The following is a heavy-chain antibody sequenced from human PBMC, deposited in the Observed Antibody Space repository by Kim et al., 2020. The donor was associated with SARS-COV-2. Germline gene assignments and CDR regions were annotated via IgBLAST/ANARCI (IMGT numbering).Heavy chain of an antibody. CDR1: GFTFSGYA. J-gene: IGHJ4*02. V-gene: IGHV3-30-3*01. D-gene: IGHD6-19*01. Sequence: GGSLRLSCAASGFTFSGYAMHWVRQAPGKGRLWVAVISGDGGDKYYADSVKGRFTISRDNSKNTLYLQLNSLRVDDTAVYYCARGSTDSGWVGDCWGQGTLVTVSS. CDR3: ARGSTDSGWVGDC. CDR2: ISGDGGDK.